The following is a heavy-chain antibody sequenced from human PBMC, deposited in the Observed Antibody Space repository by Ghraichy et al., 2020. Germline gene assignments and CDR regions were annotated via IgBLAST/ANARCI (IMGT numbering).Heavy chain of an antibody. Sequence: SVKVSCKASGGTFSSSAISWVRQAPGQGLEWMGGIVPIFGTANYAQKFQGTVTITADESTSTAYMELSSLRSEDTAVFYCARDQYPSGANNYYGLDVWGQGTTVTVSS. D-gene: IGHD1/OR15-1a*01. CDR2: IVPIFGTA. CDR1: GGTFSSSA. V-gene: IGHV1-69*13. CDR3: ARDQYPSGANNYYGLDV. J-gene: IGHJ6*02.